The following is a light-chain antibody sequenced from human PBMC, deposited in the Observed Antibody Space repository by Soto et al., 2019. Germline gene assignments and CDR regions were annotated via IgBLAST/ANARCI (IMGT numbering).Light chain of an antibody. Sequence: QSVLTQPASVSGSPGQSITISCTGTSSDVGSYNLVSWYQQHPGKAPKLMIYEVSKRPSGVSNRFSGSKSGNTASLTISGLQAEDEADYYCCSYAGSSNLVFGGGTTLTVL. V-gene: IGLV2-23*02. CDR2: EVS. CDR3: CSYAGSSNLV. CDR1: SSDVGSYNL. J-gene: IGLJ3*02.